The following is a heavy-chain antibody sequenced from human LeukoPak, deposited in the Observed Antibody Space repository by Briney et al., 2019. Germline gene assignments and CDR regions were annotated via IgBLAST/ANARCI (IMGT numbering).Heavy chain of an antibody. D-gene: IGHD4-23*01. V-gene: IGHV3-33*01. CDR1: GFTFSTDG. CDR2: IWHDGSNK. CDR3: ARVDYGGFNFDY. Sequence: GSLRLSCAASGFTFSTDGMHWVRQAPGKGLEWVAVIWHDGSNKYYADSVKGRFTISRDNSKNMLYLQMNSLRTEDTAVYYCARVDYGGFNFDYWGQGTLVTVST. J-gene: IGHJ4*02.